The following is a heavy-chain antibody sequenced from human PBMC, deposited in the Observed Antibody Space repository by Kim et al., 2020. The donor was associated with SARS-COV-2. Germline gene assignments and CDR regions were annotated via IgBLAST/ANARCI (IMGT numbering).Heavy chain of an antibody. J-gene: IGHJ6*02. CDR3: SRGGDNWNYNYYYGMDV. Sequence: GGSLRLSCVGSGFNFGEYAMHWVRQGPGKGLEWVSSINWNSISIAYADSVKGRFTISRDNAKNSLYLQMNSLTTEDTALYYCSRGGDNWNYNYYYGMDVWGQGTTVTVSS. CDR2: INWNSISI. V-gene: IGHV3-9*01. CDR1: GFNFGEYA. D-gene: IGHD1-7*01.